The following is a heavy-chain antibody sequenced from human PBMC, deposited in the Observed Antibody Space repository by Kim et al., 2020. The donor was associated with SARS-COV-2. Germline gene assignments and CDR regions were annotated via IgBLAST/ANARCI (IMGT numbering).Heavy chain of an antibody. V-gene: IGHV3-11*03. D-gene: IGHD3-3*01. Sequence: GGSLRLSCAASGFTFSDYYMSWIRQAPGKGLEWVSYISSSSSYTNYADSVKGRFTISRDNAKNSLYLQMNSLRAEDTAVYYCARRTIFGVVKTVYFDYWGQGTLVTVSS. CDR1: GFTFSDYY. J-gene: IGHJ4*02. CDR3: ARRTIFGVVKTVYFDY. CDR2: ISSSSSYT.